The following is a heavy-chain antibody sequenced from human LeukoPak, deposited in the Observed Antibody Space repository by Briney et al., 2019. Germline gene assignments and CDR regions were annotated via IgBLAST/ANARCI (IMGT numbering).Heavy chain of an antibody. J-gene: IGHJ1*01. D-gene: IGHD3-22*01. V-gene: IGHV2-5*02. CDR2: IYWGDDK. CDR1: GFSLSTRRMG. CDR3: AHSYYDSSGYYYKASEYFQH. Sequence: SGPTLVNPTQTLTLTCTFSGFSLSTRRMGVGWIRQPPGKALEWLALIYWGDDKRYSPSLKSRRTITKDTSKNQVVLTMTTIEPVDTATYYCAHSYYDSSGYYYKASEYFQHWGQGTLVTVSS.